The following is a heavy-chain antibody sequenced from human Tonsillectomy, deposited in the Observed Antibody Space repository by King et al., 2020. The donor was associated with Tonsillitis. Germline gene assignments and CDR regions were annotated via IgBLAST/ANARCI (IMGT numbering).Heavy chain of an antibody. CDR1: GYSISSGYY. D-gene: IGHD6-13*01. CDR2: IYHSVST. J-gene: IGHJ2*01. Sequence: QLQESGPGLVKPSETLSLTCTVSGYSISSGYYWGWIRQPPGKGLEGIWSIYHSVSTYYNPSLKSRVTISVDTSKNQFSPKQSSVTAPDKAVYYCARDYRLSWFLAERWYFYLWGRGTLVTVSS. V-gene: IGHV4-38-2*02. CDR3: ARDYRLSWFLAERWYFYL.